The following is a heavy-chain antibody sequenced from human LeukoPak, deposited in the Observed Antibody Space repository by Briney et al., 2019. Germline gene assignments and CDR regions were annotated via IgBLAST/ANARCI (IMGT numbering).Heavy chain of an antibody. CDR1: GFTFSSYS. CDR2: LSASCGSS. J-gene: IGHJ4*02. Sequence: GGSLTLSCLASGFTFSSYSMSWVRQAPGKGLEWVSALSASCGSSYYAPSIKGRFTISRDNSKNTLYLQLNSLTAEDTAVYYCAKSHGRASWFYFDSWGQGTLVTVSS. V-gene: IGHV3-23*01. D-gene: IGHD6-13*01. CDR3: AKSHGRASWFYFDS.